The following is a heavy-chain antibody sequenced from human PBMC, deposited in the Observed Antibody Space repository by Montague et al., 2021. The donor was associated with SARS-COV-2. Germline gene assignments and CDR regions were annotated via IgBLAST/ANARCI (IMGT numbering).Heavy chain of an antibody. D-gene: IGHD3-16*01. CDR3: GRHTHYDGLNGPPDF. V-gene: IGHV4-59*08. CDR2: VFYNNGS. Sequence: SETLSLTCTVSGVSVTDYNWSWIRHRPAPGLELVGVVFYNNGSNINPSLTRRVPITMDTSKTQFSLRLTSVLAAAAAFSYCGRHTHYDGLNGPPDFWAQGTVVTVSS. CDR1: GVSVTDYN. J-gene: IGHJ4*02.